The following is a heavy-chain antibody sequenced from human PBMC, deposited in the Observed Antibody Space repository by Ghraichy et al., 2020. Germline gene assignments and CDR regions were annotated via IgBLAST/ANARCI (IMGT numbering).Heavy chain of an antibody. CDR2: ISGNGGNS. V-gene: IGHV3-23*01. Sequence: GGSLRLSCAASGFTFSNYVMSWVRQAPGKGLEWVSAISGNGGNSYYADSVKGRFTISRDNSKNTLYLQMNSLRAEDTAVYFCAKDVRDYCSGDNCYCFDYWGQGTLVTVSS. D-gene: IGHD2-15*01. J-gene: IGHJ4*02. CDR3: AKDVRDYCSGDNCYCFDY. CDR1: GFTFSNYV.